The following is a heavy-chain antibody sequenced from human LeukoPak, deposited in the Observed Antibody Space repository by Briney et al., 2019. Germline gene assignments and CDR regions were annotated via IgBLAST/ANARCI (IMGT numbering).Heavy chain of an antibody. CDR1: GYTFTGYY. CDR3: ARAPGVDFWSGYLD. Sequence: ASVKVSCKASGYTFTGYYMHWVRQAPGQRLEWMGWINAGNGNTKYSQKFQGRVTITRDTSASTAYMELSSLRSEDTAVYYCARAPGVDFWSGYLDWGQGTLVTVSS. V-gene: IGHV1-3*01. CDR2: INAGNGNT. D-gene: IGHD3-3*01. J-gene: IGHJ4*02.